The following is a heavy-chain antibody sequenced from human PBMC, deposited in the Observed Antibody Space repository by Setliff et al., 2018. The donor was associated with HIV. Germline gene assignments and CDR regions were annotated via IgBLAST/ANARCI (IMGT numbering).Heavy chain of an antibody. Sequence: SETLSLTCAVYGGSLSGHYWPWIRQPPGKGLEWIGEINHSGSTSYSPSLKSRVTISVDTSKNQFSLKVRSVTAVATAVYYCASRENPSGGYPKGWFDPWSQGSLVTVSS. CDR1: GGSLSGHY. V-gene: IGHV4-34*01. D-gene: IGHD2-15*01. J-gene: IGHJ5*02. CDR3: ASRENPSGGYPKGWFDP. CDR2: INHSGST.